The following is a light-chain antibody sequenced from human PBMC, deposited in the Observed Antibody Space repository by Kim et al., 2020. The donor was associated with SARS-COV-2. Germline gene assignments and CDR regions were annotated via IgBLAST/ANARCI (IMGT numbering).Light chain of an antibody. CDR3: QQYYNYPWT. CDR2: AAS. Sequence: AIRMTQSPSSFSASTGDRVTITCRASQGISSYLAWYQQKPGKAPKLLIYAASTLQSGVPSRISGSGSGTDFTLTISCLQSEDFATYYCQQYYNYPWTFGQGTKVDIK. V-gene: IGKV1-8*01. CDR1: QGISSY. J-gene: IGKJ1*01.